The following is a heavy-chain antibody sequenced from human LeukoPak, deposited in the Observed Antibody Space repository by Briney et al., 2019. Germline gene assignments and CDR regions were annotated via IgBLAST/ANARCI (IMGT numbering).Heavy chain of an antibody. V-gene: IGHV3-21*01. Sequence: GGSLRLSCAASGFTVSSNYMSWVRQAPGKGLEWVSSISSCSGYIYYADSVKGRFTISRDNAKNSLYLQMNSLRAEDTAVYYCARGGATVGATWVHWGQGTLVIVSS. D-gene: IGHD1-26*01. CDR1: GFTVSSNY. CDR3: ARGGATVGATWVH. J-gene: IGHJ4*02. CDR2: ISSCSGYI.